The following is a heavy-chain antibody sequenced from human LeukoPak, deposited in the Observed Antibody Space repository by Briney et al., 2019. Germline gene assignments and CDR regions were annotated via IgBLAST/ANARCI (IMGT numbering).Heavy chain of an antibody. CDR3: ARQITMIVVVRMYNWFDA. J-gene: IGHJ5*02. CDR2: IYYSGST. V-gene: IGHV4-39*01. CDR1: GGSISSSSYY. Sequence: SETLSLTCTVSGGSISSSSYYWGWIRQPPGKGLEWIGSIYYSGSTYYNPSLKSRVTISVDTSKNQFSLKLSSVTAADTAVYYCARQITMIVVVRMYNWFDAWGQGTLVTVSS. D-gene: IGHD3-22*01.